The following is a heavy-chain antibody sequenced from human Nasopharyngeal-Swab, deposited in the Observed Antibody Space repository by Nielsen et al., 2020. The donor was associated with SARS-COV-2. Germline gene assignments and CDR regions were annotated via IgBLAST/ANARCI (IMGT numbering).Heavy chain of an antibody. J-gene: IGHJ4*02. D-gene: IGHD1-26*01. CDR2: IIPIFGTA. Sequence: SVKVSCKASGGTFSSYAISWVRQAPGQGLEWMGGIIPIFGTANYAQKFQGRVTITADESTSTAYMELNSLRAEDTAVYYCAREVRGSYYLYYFDYWGQGTLVTVSS. CDR3: AREVRGSYYLYYFDY. V-gene: IGHV1-69*13. CDR1: GGTFSSYA.